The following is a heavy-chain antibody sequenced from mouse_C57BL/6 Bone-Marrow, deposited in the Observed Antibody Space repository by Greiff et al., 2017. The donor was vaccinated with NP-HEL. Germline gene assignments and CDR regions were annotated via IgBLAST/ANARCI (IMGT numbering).Heavy chain of an antibody. V-gene: IGHV3-6*01. CDR2: ISYDGSN. D-gene: IGHD1-1*01. J-gene: IGHJ4*01. CDR1: GYSIPSGYY. Sequence: EVKLVESGPGLVKPSQSLSLTCSVTGYSIPSGYYWNWIRQFPGNKLEWMGYISYDGSNNYNPSLKNRISITRDTSKNQFFLKLNSVTTEDTATYYCAREGATGGSSYYYAMDYWGQGTSVTVSS. CDR3: AREGATGGSSYYYAMDY.